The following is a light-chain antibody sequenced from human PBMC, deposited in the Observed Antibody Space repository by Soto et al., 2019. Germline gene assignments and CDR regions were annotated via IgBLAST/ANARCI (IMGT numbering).Light chain of an antibody. J-gene: IGKJ5*01. CDR2: GTS. Sequence: EIVLTQSPGTLSLSPGERATVSCRASHSVSRTYLAWHQQKPGQAPRLLIYGTSDRATGTPDRFSGSGSGTDFTLTISRLEPEDSAVYYCQQFDDSVTFGQGTRLEIK. CDR3: QQFDDSVT. V-gene: IGKV3-20*01. CDR1: HSVSRTY.